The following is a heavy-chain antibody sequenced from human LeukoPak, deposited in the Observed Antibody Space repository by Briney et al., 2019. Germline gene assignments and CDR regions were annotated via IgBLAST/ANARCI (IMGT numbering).Heavy chain of an antibody. D-gene: IGHD3-16*01. CDR3: ARGPLGDY. Sequence: SETLSLTCTVSGGSISSGGYYWSWIRQPPGKGLEWIGYIYHSGSTYYNPSLKSRVTISVDRSKNQFSLKLSSVTAADTTVYYCARGPLGDYWGQGTLVTVSS. V-gene: IGHV4-30-2*01. CDR2: IYHSGST. CDR1: GGSISSGGYY. J-gene: IGHJ4*02.